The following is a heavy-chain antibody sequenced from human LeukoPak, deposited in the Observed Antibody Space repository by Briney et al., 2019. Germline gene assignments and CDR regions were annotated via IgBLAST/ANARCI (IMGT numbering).Heavy chain of an antibody. CDR2: ISEDGSDK. CDR1: GFTFSNYW. CDR3: VSWAGKYYETSDYYLVPANF. J-gene: IGHJ4*02. D-gene: IGHD3-22*01. V-gene: IGHV3-7*01. Sequence: GGSLRLSCAASGFTFSNYWMSWIRQAPGKGLEWAAHISEDGSDKYYVDSVKGRFTISRDNAKNSLYLQMNSLRVEDTAVYYCVSWAGKYYETSDYYLVPANFWGQGTLVTVSS.